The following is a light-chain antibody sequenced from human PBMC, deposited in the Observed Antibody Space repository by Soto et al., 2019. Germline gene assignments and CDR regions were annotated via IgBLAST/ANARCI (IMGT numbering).Light chain of an antibody. CDR1: QTISSW. Sequence: IQLTQSPSSLSASVGDRVTITCRASQTISSWLAWYQQKPGKAPKLLIYKASTLKSGVPSRFSGSGSGTEFTLTISSLQPDHFATYYCQHYNSYSEAFGQGNKVDI. V-gene: IGKV1-5*03. J-gene: IGKJ1*01. CDR3: QHYNSYSEA. CDR2: KAS.